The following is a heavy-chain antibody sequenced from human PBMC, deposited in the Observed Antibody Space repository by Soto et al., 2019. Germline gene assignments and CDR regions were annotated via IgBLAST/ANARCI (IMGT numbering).Heavy chain of an antibody. V-gene: IGHV3-48*01. CDR3: ARDQLYYNDISGRPLNAFDV. Sequence: GGSLRLSCAASGFTFRNYGMNWVRQAPGKGLEWVSYIGIGSSTTYYADSVKGRFTISRDNAKNSLYLQMNSLRAEDTAVYYCARDQLYYNDISGRPLNAFDVWGQGKMVTVS. CDR2: IGIGSSTT. J-gene: IGHJ3*01. CDR1: GFTFRNYG. D-gene: IGHD3-22*01.